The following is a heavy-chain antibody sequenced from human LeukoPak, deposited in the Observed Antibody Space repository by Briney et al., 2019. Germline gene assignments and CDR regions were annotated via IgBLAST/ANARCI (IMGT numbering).Heavy chain of an antibody. Sequence: SETLSLTCAVSGYSISSGYYWARIRQPPGKGLEWIGSIYHSDSTYYNPSLRSRVTISVDTSINQFYLRLTSVTAADSAVYFCARTQSSGIVGATTHFEYWGQGIPVTVSS. CDR1: GYSISSGYY. CDR3: ARTQSSGIVGATTHFEY. CDR2: IYHSDST. D-gene: IGHD1-26*01. J-gene: IGHJ4*02. V-gene: IGHV4-38-2*01.